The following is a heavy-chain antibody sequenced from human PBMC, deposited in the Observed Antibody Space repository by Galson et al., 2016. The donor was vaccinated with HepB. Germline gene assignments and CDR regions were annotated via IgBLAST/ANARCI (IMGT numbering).Heavy chain of an antibody. V-gene: IGHV4-39*07. CDR3: ARSVGRSGDWYFDL. Sequence: ETLSLTCPVSGDSISTSDTYYWGWVRQSPVKGLEWNGTIYYTGTTYYNPSLKSRVTISVDKSKNQSSLRLSSVTAANTAVYYCARSVGRSGDWYFDLWGRGNLVTVSP. CDR1: GDSISTSDTYY. D-gene: IGHD1-26*01. J-gene: IGHJ2*01. CDR2: IYYTGTT.